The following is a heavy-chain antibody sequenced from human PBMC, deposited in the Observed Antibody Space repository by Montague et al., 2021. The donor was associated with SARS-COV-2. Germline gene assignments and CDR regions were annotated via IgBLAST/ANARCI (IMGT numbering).Heavy chain of an antibody. CDR2: IYDTGNT. V-gene: IGHV4-59*13. Sequence: SETLSLTCTVSGGSFSDYYWSWIRQPPGKGPEWIGNIYDTGNTNYNPSLKSRVTISEDTSKNQFSLRLTSVTAADTAVYYCARDFRLQLWQTNYYFGLWGRGTLVSVSS. CDR3: ARDFRLQLWQTNYYFGL. CDR1: GGSFSDYY. J-gene: IGHJ2*01. D-gene: IGHD5-18*01.